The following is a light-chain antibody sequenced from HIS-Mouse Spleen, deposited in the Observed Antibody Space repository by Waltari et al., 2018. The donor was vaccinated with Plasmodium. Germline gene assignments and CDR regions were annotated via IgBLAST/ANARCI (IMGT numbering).Light chain of an antibody. CDR2: AAY. V-gene: IGKV1-8*01. CDR3: QQYYSYPLT. CDR1: QGISSY. J-gene: IGKJ4*01. Sequence: AIRMTQSPSSFSASTGARITITCRASQGISSYLAWYQQKPGKAPKLPIYAAYTLQSGVPSRFSGSGSGTDFTLTISCLQSEDFATYYCQQYYSYPLTFGGGTKVEIK.